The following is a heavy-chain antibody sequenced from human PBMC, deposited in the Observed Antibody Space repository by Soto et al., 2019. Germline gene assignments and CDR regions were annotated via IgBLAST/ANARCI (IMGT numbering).Heavy chain of an antibody. CDR2: IYYSGST. CDR3: ARHYPSKVTQQLVGGGNGFDP. Sequence: QLQLQESGPGLVKPSETLSLTCTVSGGSISSSSYYWGWIRQPPGKGLEWIGSIYYSGSTYYNPSLKSRVAICLHTSKNQFSLKLSSGTAADPAVYYCARHYPSKVTQQLVGGGNGFDPWGQGTLVTVSS. CDR1: GGSISSSSYY. D-gene: IGHD6-13*01. V-gene: IGHV4-39*01. J-gene: IGHJ5*02.